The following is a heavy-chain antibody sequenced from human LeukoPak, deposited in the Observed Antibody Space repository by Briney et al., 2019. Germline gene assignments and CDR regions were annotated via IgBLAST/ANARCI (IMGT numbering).Heavy chain of an antibody. CDR2: SDPEDVKT. V-gene: IGHV1-24*01. D-gene: IGHD3-22*01. CDR1: GYSLTELA. J-gene: IGHJ4*02. CDR3: ATFQAYANSGHLRPYFDY. Sequence: ASVKVSCKISGYSLTELAIHWVRQAPGKGLEWMGGSDPEDVKTSFAEKFQGRVTFTEDTSTDTAFMELGRLRSDDTAVYYCATFQAYANSGHLRPYFDYWGQGTLVTVSS.